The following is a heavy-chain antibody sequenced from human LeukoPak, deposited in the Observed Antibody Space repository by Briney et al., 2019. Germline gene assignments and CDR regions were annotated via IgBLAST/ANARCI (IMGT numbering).Heavy chain of an antibody. Sequence: GGSLRLSCAASGFTFSSYSMNWVRQAPGKGLEWVSYISSSSSTIYYADSVKGRFTISRDNAKNSLYLQMNSLRAEDTAVYYCARDSDGSGRYYMDYFDYWGQGTLVTVSS. D-gene: IGHD3-22*01. J-gene: IGHJ4*02. CDR3: ARDSDGSGRYYMDYFDY. V-gene: IGHV3-48*01. CDR1: GFTFSSYS. CDR2: ISSSSSTI.